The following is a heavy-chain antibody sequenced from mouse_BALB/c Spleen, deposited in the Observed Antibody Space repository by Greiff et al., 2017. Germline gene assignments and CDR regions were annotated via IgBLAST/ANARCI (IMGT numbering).Heavy chain of an antibody. J-gene: IGHJ2*01. D-gene: IGHD2-3*01. CDR1: GYTFTDYN. CDR2: IYPYNGGT. V-gene: IGHV1S29*02. Sequence: VQLQQSGPELVKPGASVKISCKASGYTFTDYNMHWVKQSHGKSLEWIGYIYPYNGGTGYNQKFKSKATLTVDNSSSTAYMELRSLTSEDSAVYYCARLVTTGLDYWGQGTTLTVSS. CDR3: ARLVTTGLDY.